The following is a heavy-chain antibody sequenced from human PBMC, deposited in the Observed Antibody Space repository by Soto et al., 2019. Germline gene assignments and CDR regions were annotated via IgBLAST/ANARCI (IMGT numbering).Heavy chain of an antibody. D-gene: IGHD2-2*01. J-gene: IGHJ6*02. CDR3: AREGQPPGEMDV. CDR2: ISSTSSFV. Sequence: GSLGLSCAASGFGFRTYGMNCVRQAPGKGLEWVSSISSTSSFVYYADSMKGRFTISRDNAKNSLYLQMNSLRADDTAVYYCAREGQPPGEMDVRRQRTTVTV. CDR1: GFGFRTYG. V-gene: IGHV3-21*01.